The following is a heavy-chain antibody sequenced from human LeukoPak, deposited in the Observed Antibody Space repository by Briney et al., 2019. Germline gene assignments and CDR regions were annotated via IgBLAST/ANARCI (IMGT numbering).Heavy chain of an antibody. CDR1: GFTFSNYA. V-gene: IGHV3-21*04. CDR2: ISSSSSYI. CDR3: ATDGAGFDT. J-gene: IGHJ5*02. Sequence: GGSLRLSCAASGFTFSNYAVMWVRQAPGQGLEWVSSISSSSSYIYYADSVKGRFTISRDNAKKSLYLEMNNLRAEDTAVYYCATDGAGFDTWGQGVLVTVSS.